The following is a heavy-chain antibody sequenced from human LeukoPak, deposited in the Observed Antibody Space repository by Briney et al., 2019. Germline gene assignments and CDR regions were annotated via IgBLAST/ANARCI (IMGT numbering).Heavy chain of an antibody. J-gene: IGHJ4*02. CDR2: INHSGST. Sequence: PLETLSLTCAVYGGSFSGYYWSWIRQPPGKGLEWIGEINHSGSTNYNPSLKSRVTISVDTSKNQFSLKLSSVTAADTAVYYCARVGYYYDSSGYYHTHRMGYFDYWGQGTLVTVSS. D-gene: IGHD3-22*01. V-gene: IGHV4-34*01. CDR1: GGSFSGYY. CDR3: ARVGYYYDSSGYYHTHRMGYFDY.